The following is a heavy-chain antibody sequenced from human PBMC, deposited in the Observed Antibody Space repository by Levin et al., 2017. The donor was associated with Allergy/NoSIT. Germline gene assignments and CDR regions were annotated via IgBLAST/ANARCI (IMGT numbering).Heavy chain of an antibody. CDR3: AKSARPDEFDY. D-gene: IGHD6-6*01. J-gene: IGHJ4*02. CDR1: GGSISSSSYY. Sequence: SETLSLTCTVSGGSISSSSYYWGWIRQPPGKGLEWIGSIYYSGSTYYNPSLKSRVTISVDTSKNQFSLKLSSVTAADTAVYYCAKSARPDEFDYWGQGTLVTVSS. V-gene: IGHV4-39*01. CDR2: IYYSGST.